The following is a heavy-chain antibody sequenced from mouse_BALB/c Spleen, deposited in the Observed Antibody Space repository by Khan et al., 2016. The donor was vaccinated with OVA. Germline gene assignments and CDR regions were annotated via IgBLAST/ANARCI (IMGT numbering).Heavy chain of an antibody. V-gene: IGHV5-9-3*01. CDR1: GFTFSTYA. CDR2: ISGDGDYT. D-gene: IGHD2-1*01. CDR3: ARSPYGNFAY. Sequence: EVQLAESGGGLVKPGGSLKLSCAASGFTFSTYAMSWVRQTPEKRLEWVATISGDGDYTYFPDNVTGRFTISRDNAKNTLCLQMTSLRSEDTAMYYCARSPYGNFAYWGQGTLVTVSA. J-gene: IGHJ3*01.